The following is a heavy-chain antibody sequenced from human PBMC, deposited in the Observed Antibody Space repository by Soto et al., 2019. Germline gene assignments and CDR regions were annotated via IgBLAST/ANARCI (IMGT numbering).Heavy chain of an antibody. V-gene: IGHV4-34*01. CDR2: INHSGST. J-gene: IGHJ5*02. D-gene: IGHD2-2*01. CDR3: ARKVPAAIFRARFDP. Sequence: PSETLSLTCAVYGGSFSCYYWIWIRQPPGKGLEWIGEINHSGSTNYNPSLKSRVTISVDTSKNQFSLKLSSVTAADTAVYYCARKVPAAIFRARFDPWGQGTLVTVSS. CDR1: GGSFSCYY.